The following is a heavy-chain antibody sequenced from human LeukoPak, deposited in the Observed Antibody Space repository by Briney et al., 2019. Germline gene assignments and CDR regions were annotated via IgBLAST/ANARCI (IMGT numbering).Heavy chain of an antibody. J-gene: IGHJ5*02. CDR1: DFTFSNYW. CDR2: MNEDGSVK. Sequence: GGSLRLSCAASDFTFSNYWMAWLRQAPGRGLEWVANMNEDGSVKNYVGSVQGRFTISRDNAKKSLYLQMNSLRVDDTAMYFCASDKGYNRFDPWGQGTLVTV. V-gene: IGHV3-7*04. CDR3: ASDKGYNRFDP.